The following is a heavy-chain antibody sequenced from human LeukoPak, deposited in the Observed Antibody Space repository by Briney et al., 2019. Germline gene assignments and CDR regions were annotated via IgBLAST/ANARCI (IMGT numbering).Heavy chain of an antibody. J-gene: IGHJ5*02. D-gene: IGHD6-19*01. CDR3: AREHSSGWSGGFDP. Sequence: PETLSLTCTVSGGSISSYYWSWIRQPPGKGLEWIGYIYYSGSTNYNPSLKSRVTISVDTSKNQFSLKLSSVTAADTAVYYCAREHSSGWSGGFDPWGQRTLVTVSS. CDR2: IYYSGST. CDR1: GGSISSYY. V-gene: IGHV4-59*01.